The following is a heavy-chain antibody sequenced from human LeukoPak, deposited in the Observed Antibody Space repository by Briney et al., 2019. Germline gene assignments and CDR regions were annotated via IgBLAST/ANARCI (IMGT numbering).Heavy chain of an antibody. D-gene: IGHD2-15*01. CDR1: GFTFSSYG. J-gene: IGHJ1*01. CDR3: AQQLGYCSGGTCYFTY. Sequence: GGSLRLSCAASGFTFSSYGMHWVRQAPGKGLEWVAVIWYDGSNKYYADSVKGRFTISRDNSKNTLYLQMNSLRVDDTAVYYCAQQLGYCSGGTCYFTYWGQGTLVTVSS. CDR2: IWYDGSNK. V-gene: IGHV3-33*06.